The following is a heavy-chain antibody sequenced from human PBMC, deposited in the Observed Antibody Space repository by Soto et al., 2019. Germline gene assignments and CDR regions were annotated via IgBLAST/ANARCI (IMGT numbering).Heavy chain of an antibody. CDR3: VQDSFRDSSRREQYYFDY. CDR2: ISGSGGST. V-gene: IGHV3-23*01. Sequence: EVQLLESGGGFVQPGGSLRLSCAASGFTFSSYAMSWVRQAPGKGLEWVSAISGSGGSTYYADSVKGRFTISRDNSKNTLYLQMNSLRAEDTAVYYCVQDSFRDSSRREQYYFDYWGQGTLVTVSS. D-gene: IGHD6-13*01. CDR1: GFTFSSYA. J-gene: IGHJ4*02.